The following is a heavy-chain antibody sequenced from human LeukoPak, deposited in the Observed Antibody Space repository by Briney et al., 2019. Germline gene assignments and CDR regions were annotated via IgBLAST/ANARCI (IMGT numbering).Heavy chain of an antibody. CDR2: ISHTGLT. Sequence: PSETLSLTCAVYGGSFSGYYWTLIRQTPGKGLEWIGEISHTGLTGSNPSLKGRVTIFVDSSKKQFSLRMTSVTAADTGVYYCARVPDITARPCDTWGPGTLVTVSS. CDR1: GGSFSGYY. J-gene: IGHJ5*02. V-gene: IGHV4-34*01. CDR3: ARVPDITARPCDT. D-gene: IGHD1-1*01.